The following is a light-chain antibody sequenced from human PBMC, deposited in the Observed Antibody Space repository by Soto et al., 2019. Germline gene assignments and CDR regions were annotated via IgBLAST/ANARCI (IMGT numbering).Light chain of an antibody. CDR2: GAS. CDR1: QSVSSIY. CDR3: QQYGSSALT. Sequence: IVLTQSPGTLSLSHGERATLSCRASQSVSSIYLAWYQQKPGQAPRLLIYGASSRATGIPDRFSGSGSGTDFTLTISRLEPEDFAVYYCQQYGSSALTFGGGTKVDIK. J-gene: IGKJ4*01. V-gene: IGKV3-20*01.